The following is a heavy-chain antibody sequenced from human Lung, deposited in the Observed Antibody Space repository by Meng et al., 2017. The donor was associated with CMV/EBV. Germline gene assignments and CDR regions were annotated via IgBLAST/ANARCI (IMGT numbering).Heavy chain of an antibody. Sequence: GGSLRLSCKGSGYSFSTYWIAWVRQMPGKGLEWMGVIHPSDSETTYSPSFEGQVTISADKSISTVYLHWSYLKASDTGMYYCASGAGDYWGQGTLVTVDS. CDR2: IHPSDSET. CDR1: GYSFSTYW. J-gene: IGHJ4*02. V-gene: IGHV5-51*01. CDR3: ASGAGDY. D-gene: IGHD1-26*01.